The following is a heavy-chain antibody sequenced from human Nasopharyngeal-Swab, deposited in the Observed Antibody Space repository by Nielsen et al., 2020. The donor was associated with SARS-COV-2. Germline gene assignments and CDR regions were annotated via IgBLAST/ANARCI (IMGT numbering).Heavy chain of an antibody. CDR2: IRYDGSNK. J-gene: IGHJ6*02. CDR3: ARGGVVATVYYYGMDV. Sequence: GGSLRLSCAASGFSFSSYGMHWIRQAPGKGLEWVSFIRYDGSNKYYTDSVKGRFTISRDNSKNTLYLQMNSLRAEDTAVYYCARGGVVATVYYYGMDVWGQGTTVTVSS. D-gene: IGHD5-12*01. V-gene: IGHV3-30*02. CDR1: GFSFSSYG.